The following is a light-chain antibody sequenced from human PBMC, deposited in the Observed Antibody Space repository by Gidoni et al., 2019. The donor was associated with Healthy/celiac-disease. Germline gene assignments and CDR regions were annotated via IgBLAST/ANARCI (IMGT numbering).Light chain of an antibody. CDR2: EGS. Sequence: QSPLTHLAPVSGFPGQPITISCTGTSSDVGSYNLVSWYQQPPGKAPKLMIYEGSKRPSGVSNRFSGSKSGNTASLTISGLQAEDEADYYCCSYAGSSTWVFGGGTKLTVL. J-gene: IGLJ3*02. CDR1: SSDVGSYNL. CDR3: CSYAGSSTWV. V-gene: IGLV2-23*01.